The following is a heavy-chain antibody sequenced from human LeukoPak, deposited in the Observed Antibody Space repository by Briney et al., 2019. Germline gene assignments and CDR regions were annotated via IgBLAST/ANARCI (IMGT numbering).Heavy chain of an antibody. J-gene: IGHJ5*02. CDR2: IYQSGST. D-gene: IGHD1-26*01. Sequence: SETLSLTCTVSGYSISSGYYWGWIRQSPRKGLEWIGSIYQSGSTYYNPSLQSRVAISVDTSKNQFSLKLSSVTAADTAVYYCARVPVNIWENWFDPWGQGTLVTVSS. CDR3: ARVPVNIWENWFDP. V-gene: IGHV4-38-2*02. CDR1: GYSISSGYY.